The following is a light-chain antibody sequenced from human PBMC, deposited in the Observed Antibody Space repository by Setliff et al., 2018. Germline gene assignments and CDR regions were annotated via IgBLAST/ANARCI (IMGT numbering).Light chain of an antibody. V-gene: IGLV2-8*01. CDR1: SSDVGGINH. CDR2: EVS. CDR3: SSYAGNYIYV. J-gene: IGLJ1*01. Sequence: QSAPTQPPSASGSPGQSVTISCTRTSSDVGGINHVSWYQQHPGKAPRLMIFEVSKRPSGVPDRFSGPKSGNTASLTVSGLQAEDEADYYCSSYAGNYIYVFGTGTKVTVL.